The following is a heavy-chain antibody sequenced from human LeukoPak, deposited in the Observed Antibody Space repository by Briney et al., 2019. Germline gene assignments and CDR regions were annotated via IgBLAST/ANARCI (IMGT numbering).Heavy chain of an antibody. CDR3: ARGASSGYRIDY. D-gene: IGHD5-18*01. V-gene: IGHV3-74*01. J-gene: IGHJ4*02. Sequence: GGSLKLSCAASGFTFNNYWMHWVRQAPGKGLVWVSRISKDGSTTNYADSVKGRFTISRDNAKNTLYLQMNSLTAEDTALYYCARGASSGYRIDYWGQGTLVTVSS. CDR2: ISKDGSTT. CDR1: GFTFNNYW.